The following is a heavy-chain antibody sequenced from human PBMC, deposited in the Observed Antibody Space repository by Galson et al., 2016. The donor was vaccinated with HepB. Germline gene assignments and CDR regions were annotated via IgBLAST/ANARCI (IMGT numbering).Heavy chain of an antibody. V-gene: IGHV1-69*13. CDR2: IIPMFGTA. J-gene: IGHJ4*02. CDR3: AREGIVTNHSPLGY. D-gene: IGHD5-12*01. Sequence: SVKVSCKASGGTFNYYAINWVRQAPGQGLEWMGKIIPMFGTANYAQKFQGRVTITADESTSAGYMELSSLTSEDTAMYYCAREGIVTNHSPLGYWGQGTLVTVS. CDR1: GGTFNYYA.